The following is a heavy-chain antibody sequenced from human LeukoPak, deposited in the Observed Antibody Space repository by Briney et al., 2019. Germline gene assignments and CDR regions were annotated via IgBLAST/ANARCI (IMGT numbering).Heavy chain of an antibody. CDR3: ASDGSFNWKYDYGDYDAFDI. D-gene: IGHD4-17*01. CDR1: GFTFSDYY. J-gene: IGHJ3*02. Sequence: KAGGSLRLSCAASGFTFSDYYMSWIRQAPGKGLEWVSYISSSGSTIYYADSVKGRFTISRDNAKNSLYLQMNSLRAEDTAVYYCASDGSFNWKYDYGDYDAFDIWGQGTMVTVSS. CDR2: ISSSGSTI. V-gene: IGHV3-11*01.